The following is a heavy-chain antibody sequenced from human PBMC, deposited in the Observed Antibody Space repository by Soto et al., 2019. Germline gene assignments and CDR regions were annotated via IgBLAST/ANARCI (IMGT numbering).Heavy chain of an antibody. CDR1: GYTLTSYG. D-gene: IGHD6-13*01. Sequence: ASVKVSCKASGYTLTSYGISWVRQAPGQGLEWMGWISAYNGNTNYAQKLQGRVTMTTDTSTSTAYMELRSLRSDDTAVYYCATRTSGYSSAWLGYWGQGTLVTVSS. V-gene: IGHV1-18*04. CDR2: ISAYNGNT. CDR3: ATRTSGYSSAWLGY. J-gene: IGHJ4*02.